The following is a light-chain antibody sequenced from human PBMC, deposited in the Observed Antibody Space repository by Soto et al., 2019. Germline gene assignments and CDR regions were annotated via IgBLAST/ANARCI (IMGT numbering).Light chain of an antibody. CDR1: QSVSSSY. CDR3: QQYGSSPQT. Sequence: IVLTQSPGTLSLSPGERATLSCRASQSVSSSYLAWYQQKPGQAPRLLIYGASSRATSIPDRFSGSGSGTDFTLTISRLEPEDFAVYYCQQYGSSPQTFGQGTKVEIK. CDR2: GAS. V-gene: IGKV3-20*01. J-gene: IGKJ1*01.